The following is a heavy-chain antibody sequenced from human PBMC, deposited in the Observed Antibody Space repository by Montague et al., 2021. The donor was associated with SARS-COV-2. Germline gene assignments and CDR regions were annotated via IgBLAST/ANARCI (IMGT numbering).Heavy chain of an antibody. J-gene: IGHJ5*02. V-gene: IGHV4-59*01. D-gene: IGHD3-10*01. Sequence: KYNPSLKSRVSISVDTSKNQFSLKLRSVTAADTAFYYCARCRESYGSASHYFDPWGQGTLVTVAS. CDR3: ARCRESYGSASHYFDP.